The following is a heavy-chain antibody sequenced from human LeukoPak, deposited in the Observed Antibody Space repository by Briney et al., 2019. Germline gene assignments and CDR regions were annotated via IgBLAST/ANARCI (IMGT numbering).Heavy chain of an antibody. V-gene: IGHV4-31*03. D-gene: IGHD3-3*01. J-gene: IGHJ6*02. Sequence: PSQTLPLTCTVSGGSISSGPYYWIWIRQHPGKGLEWIGYITYSGNTYYYPALNSRVTVSLDTSKTQFSLKLSSVTAADTAVYYCARIAYDALDSYYYGMDVWGQGTTVTVSS. CDR2: ITYSGNT. CDR3: ARIAYDALDSYYYGMDV. CDR1: GGSISSGPYY.